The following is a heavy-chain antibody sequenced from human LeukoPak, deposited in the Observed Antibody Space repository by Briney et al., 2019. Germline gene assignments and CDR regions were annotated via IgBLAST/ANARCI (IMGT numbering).Heavy chain of an antibody. CDR2: IYYSGST. V-gene: IGHV4-59*01. CDR1: GGSFSGYY. Sequence: PSETLSLTCAVYGGSFSGYYWSWIRQPPGKGLEWIGYIYYSGSTNYNPSLKSRVTISVDTSKNQFSLKLSSVTAADTAVYYCARERSYYGMDVWGQGTTVTVSS. J-gene: IGHJ6*02. CDR3: ARERSYYGMDV.